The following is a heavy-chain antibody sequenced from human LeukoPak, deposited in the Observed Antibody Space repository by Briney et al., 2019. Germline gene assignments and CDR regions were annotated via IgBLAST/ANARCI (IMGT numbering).Heavy chain of an antibody. J-gene: IGHJ6*02. CDR2: IYYSGST. CDR3: ARLYGSGYHYYGMDV. D-gene: IGHD3-22*01. V-gene: IGHV4-39*01. Sequence: PSETLSLTCTVSGGSISGSSYYWGWIRQPPGKGLEWIGSIYYSGSTYYNPSLKSRVTMSVDTSKNQFSLKLSSVTAADTAVYFCARLYGSGYHYYGMDVWGQGTTVTVSS. CDR1: GGSISGSSYY.